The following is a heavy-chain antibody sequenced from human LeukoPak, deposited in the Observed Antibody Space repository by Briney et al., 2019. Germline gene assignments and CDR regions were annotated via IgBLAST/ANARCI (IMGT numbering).Heavy chain of an antibody. V-gene: IGHV1-69*13. J-gene: IGHJ6*02. Sequence: GASVKVSFKASGGTFSSYAISWVRQAPGQGLEWMGGIIPIFGTANYAQKFQGRVTITADESTSTAYMELSSLRSEDTAVYYCAREPRSYYGMDVWGQGTTVTVSS. D-gene: IGHD3-3*01. CDR3: AREPRSYYGMDV. CDR1: GGTFSSYA. CDR2: IIPIFGTA.